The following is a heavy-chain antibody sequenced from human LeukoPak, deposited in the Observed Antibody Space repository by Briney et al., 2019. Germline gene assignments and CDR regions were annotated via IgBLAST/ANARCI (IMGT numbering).Heavy chain of an antibody. CDR2: ISSSSSTI. Sequence: GSLRLSCAASGFTFSSYSMNWVRQAPGKGLEWVSYISSSSSTIYYADSVKGRFTISRDNAKNSLYLQMNSPRDEDTAVYYCARDRAGIAVAGLDYWGQGTLVTVSS. J-gene: IGHJ4*02. CDR1: GFTFSSYS. CDR3: ARDRAGIAVAGLDY. V-gene: IGHV3-48*02. D-gene: IGHD6-19*01.